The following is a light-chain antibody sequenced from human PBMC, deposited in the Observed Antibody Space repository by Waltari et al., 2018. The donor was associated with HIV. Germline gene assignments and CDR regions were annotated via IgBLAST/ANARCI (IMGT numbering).Light chain of an antibody. J-gene: IGKJ4*01. CDR1: QSLLHSSGYNF. CDR3: MQGLQIPLT. Sequence: IVMTQSPLSPSVTPGEPASISCTSNQSLLHSSGYNFLDWYMQKPGQSPQVLIYLAYNRASGVPARFSGSGSATDFTLKISRVEAEDVGFYYCMQGLQIPLTFGGGTKVEIK. CDR2: LAY. V-gene: IGKV2-28*01.